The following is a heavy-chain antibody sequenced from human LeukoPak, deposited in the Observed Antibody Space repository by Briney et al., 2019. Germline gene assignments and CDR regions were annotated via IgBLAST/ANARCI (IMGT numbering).Heavy chain of an antibody. CDR3: AKAHYDILTGYSPRLHFDC. V-gene: IGHV3-23*01. D-gene: IGHD3-9*01. Sequence: PGGSLRLSCAASGFTFSSYAMSWVRQAPGKGLEWVSAISGSGGSTYYADSVKGRFTISRDNSKNTLYLQMNSLRAEDTAVYYCAKAHYDILTGYSPRLHFDCWGQGTLVTVSS. CDR2: ISGSGGST. CDR1: GFTFSSYA. J-gene: IGHJ4*02.